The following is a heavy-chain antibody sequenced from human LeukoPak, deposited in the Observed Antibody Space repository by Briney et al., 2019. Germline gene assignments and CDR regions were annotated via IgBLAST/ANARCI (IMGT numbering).Heavy chain of an antibody. D-gene: IGHD4-17*01. Sequence: GGSLRLSCAASGFTVSSNYMNWVRQAPGKGLEWVSIIYSGGTTYYADSVKGRLTISRDNSKNTLYLQMNSLRAEDTAVYYCARVLWNGDYPRFDYWGQGTLDTVSS. CDR1: GFTVSSNY. V-gene: IGHV3-53*01. CDR3: ARVLWNGDYPRFDY. J-gene: IGHJ4*02. CDR2: IYSGGTT.